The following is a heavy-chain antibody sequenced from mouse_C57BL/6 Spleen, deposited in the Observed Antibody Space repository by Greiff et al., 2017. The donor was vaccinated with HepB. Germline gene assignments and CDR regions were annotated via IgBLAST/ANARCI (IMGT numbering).Heavy chain of an antibody. D-gene: IGHD2-2*01. V-gene: IGHV1-54*01. J-gene: IGHJ2*01. Sequence: QVQLQQSGAELVRPGTSVKVSCKASGYDFTNYLIEWVKQRPGQGLEWIGVINPGSGGTNYNEKFKGKATLTADKSSSTAYMQLSSLTSEDSAVYFCARQGGGYDAGDYWGQGTTLTVSS. CDR3: ARQGGGYDAGDY. CDR2: INPGSGGT. CDR1: GYDFTNYL.